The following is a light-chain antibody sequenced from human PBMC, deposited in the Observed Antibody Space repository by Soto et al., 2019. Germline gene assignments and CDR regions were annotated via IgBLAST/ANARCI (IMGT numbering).Light chain of an antibody. V-gene: IGLV2-8*01. CDR2: EVS. J-gene: IGLJ3*02. CDR3: SSYAGSNNWV. CDR1: SSDVGGSKY. Sequence: QSALTQPPSASGSPGQSVTISCTGTSSDVGGSKYVSWYQQHPGKAPKLMIYEVSKRPSGVPDRFSGSKSGNTASLTVSGLQAEDEADYYCSSYAGSNNWVFGGGTKVTVL.